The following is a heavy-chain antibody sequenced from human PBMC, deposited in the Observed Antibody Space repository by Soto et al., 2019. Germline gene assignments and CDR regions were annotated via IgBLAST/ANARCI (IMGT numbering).Heavy chain of an antibody. V-gene: IGHV1-18*01. Sequence: ASVKVSCTASGYIFTSYGITWVRQAPGQGLEWMGWISTYNGNTNYAQKLQGRVTMTTDTSTSTAYMELRSLRSDDTAVYYCARGKYPQSPSPIDYWGQGTLVTVSS. CDR1: GYIFTSYG. J-gene: IGHJ4*02. CDR3: ARGKYPQSPSPIDY. CDR2: ISTYNGNT.